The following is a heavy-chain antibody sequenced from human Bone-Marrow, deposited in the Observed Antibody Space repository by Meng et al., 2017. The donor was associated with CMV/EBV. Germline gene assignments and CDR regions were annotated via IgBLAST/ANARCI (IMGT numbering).Heavy chain of an antibody. D-gene: IGHD6-13*01. CDR2: ISWDGGST. CDR1: GFTFDDYT. CDR3: ARGLRAAAKHYYYGMDV. Sequence: GESLKISCAASGFTFDDYTMHWVRQAPGKGLEWVSLISWDGGSTYYADSVKGRFTISRDNSKNSLYLQMNSLRTEDTALYYCARGLRAAAKHYYYGMDVWGQGTTVTVSS. V-gene: IGHV3-43*01. J-gene: IGHJ6*02.